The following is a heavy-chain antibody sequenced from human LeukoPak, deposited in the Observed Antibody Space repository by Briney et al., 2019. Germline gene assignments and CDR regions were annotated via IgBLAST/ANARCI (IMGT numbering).Heavy chain of an antibody. Sequence: HSGGSLRLSCAASGFTFSSYAMSWVRQAPGKGLEWVSAISGSGRNTYPADSVTGRVIISRDNSKNTLYLQMNSLRAEDTAVYYCAREATMVRGVITFYDSWGHGTLVTVSS. CDR3: AREATMVRGVITFYDS. V-gene: IGHV3-23*01. D-gene: IGHD3-10*01. CDR2: ISGSGRNT. J-gene: IGHJ5*01. CDR1: GFTFSSYA.